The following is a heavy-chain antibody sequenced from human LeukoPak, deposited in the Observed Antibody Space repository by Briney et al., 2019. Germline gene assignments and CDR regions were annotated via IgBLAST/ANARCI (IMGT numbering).Heavy chain of an antibody. D-gene: IGHD1-26*01. CDR1: GFTFNSYA. J-gene: IGHJ4*02. V-gene: IGHV3-23*01. CDR3: AKGLRGRYDY. CDR2: ITDNGIST. Sequence: GGSLRLSCAASGFTFNSYAMAWVPQAPEKGLEGFSSITDNGISTYYADCVKGRFTISRDNSKNTLFVQMNSLRAEDTAVYFCAKGLRGRYDYWGQGTLVTVSS.